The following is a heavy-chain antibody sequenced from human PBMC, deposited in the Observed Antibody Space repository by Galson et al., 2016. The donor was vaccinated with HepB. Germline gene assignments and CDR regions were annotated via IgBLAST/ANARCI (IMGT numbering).Heavy chain of an antibody. J-gene: IGHJ4*02. Sequence: SVKVSCKASNYTFSNYGVTWMRQAPGQGLEWMGWISVYSGNTNYAPKFPGRVTMTTDTSTNTAYMELRSLRPDDAAVYFCARASRENPLSAHTYWGQGTLVTVSS. CDR1: NYTFSNYG. D-gene: IGHD2/OR15-2a*01. CDR2: ISVYSGNT. CDR3: ARASRENPLSAHTY. V-gene: IGHV1-18*01.